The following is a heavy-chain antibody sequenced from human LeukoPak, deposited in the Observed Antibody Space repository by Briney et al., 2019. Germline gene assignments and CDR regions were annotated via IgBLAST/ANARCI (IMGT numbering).Heavy chain of an antibody. D-gene: IGHD6-19*01. Sequence: SETLSLTCTVSGGSISSSSYYWGWIRQPPGKGLEWIGSIYYSGSTYYNPSLKSRVTVSVDTSQNQFSLKVSSVTAADTAVYYCARVSRSGWYYFDYWGQGTLVTVSS. CDR3: ARVSRSGWYYFDY. CDR2: IYYSGST. CDR1: GGSISSSSYY. J-gene: IGHJ4*02. V-gene: IGHV4-39*07.